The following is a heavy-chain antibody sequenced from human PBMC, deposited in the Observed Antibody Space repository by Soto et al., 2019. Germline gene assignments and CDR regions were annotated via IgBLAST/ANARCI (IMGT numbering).Heavy chain of an antibody. V-gene: IGHV5-51*01. CDR3: ATPRNGTNHAFDI. CDR1: GYSFTSHW. D-gene: IGHD2-2*01. CDR2: IYPRDSDT. Sequence: PGESLKISCKASGYSFTSHWIGWVRQMTGKGLEWMGSIYPRDSDTRSSPSSQGQVTISADKSISTAYLQWSSLKASDTAMYYCATPRNGTNHAFDIWGQGTMVTVSS. J-gene: IGHJ3*02.